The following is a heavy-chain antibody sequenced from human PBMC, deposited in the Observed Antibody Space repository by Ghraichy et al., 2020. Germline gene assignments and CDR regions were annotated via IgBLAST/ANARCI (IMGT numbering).Heavy chain of an antibody. V-gene: IGHV3-53*01. J-gene: IGHJ6*02. CDR1: GFTVSSKY. Sequence: GGSLRLSCVAAGFTVSSKYMTWVRQAPGKGLEWVSVIYTGDITDYADSVKGRFTISRDNSKNTLSLQMNSLRAEDTAVYYCAGESSGYYYGGEGGMDGWGQGTTVTVSS. CDR2: IYTGDIT. D-gene: IGHD3-22*01. CDR3: AGESSGYYYGGEGGMDG.